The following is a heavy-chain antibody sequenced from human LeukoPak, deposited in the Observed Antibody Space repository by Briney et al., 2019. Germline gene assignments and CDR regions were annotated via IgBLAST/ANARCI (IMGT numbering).Heavy chain of an antibody. CDR1: GASISSYY. CDR3: TTGYYEPFDN. J-gene: IGHJ4*02. V-gene: IGHV4-59*01. CDR2: ISYSGKS. D-gene: IGHD3-22*01. Sequence: SETLSLTCTVSGASISSYYWDWIRQPPGKGLQWIGYISYSGKSDYNPSLKSRVTISVDTSKNRISLNLSSVTAADTAVYYCTTGYYEPFDNWGQGTLVTVSS.